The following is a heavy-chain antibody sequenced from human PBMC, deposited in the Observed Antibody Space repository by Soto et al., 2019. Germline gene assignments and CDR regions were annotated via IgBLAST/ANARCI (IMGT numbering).Heavy chain of an antibody. D-gene: IGHD3-10*01. CDR3: ARRAMVRGASSFDY. CDR1: GGSISSSSYY. V-gene: IGHV4-39*01. J-gene: IGHJ4*02. CDR2: IYYSGST. Sequence: SETLSLTCTVSGGSISSSSYYWGWIRQPPGKGLEWIGSIYYSGSTYYNPSLKSRGTISVDTSKNQVSLKLSSVTAADTAVYYCARRAMVRGASSFDYWGQGTLVTVSS.